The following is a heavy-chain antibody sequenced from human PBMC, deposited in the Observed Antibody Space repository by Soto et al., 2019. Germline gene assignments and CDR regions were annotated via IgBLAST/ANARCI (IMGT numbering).Heavy chain of an antibody. CDR2: ISGSGDRT. V-gene: IGHV3-23*01. J-gene: IGHJ4*02. Sequence: EVQKLESGGGLVQPGGSLRLSCAASGLTFSAYPMSWVRQAPGKGLEWVSSISGSGDRTYYADSVKGRFMISRDNSKNTLYLQMNSLRVEDTAVYFCPFGWGGGHEGYWGQGTLVTVSS. CDR3: PFGWGGGHEGY. D-gene: IGHD5-12*01. CDR1: GLTFSAYP.